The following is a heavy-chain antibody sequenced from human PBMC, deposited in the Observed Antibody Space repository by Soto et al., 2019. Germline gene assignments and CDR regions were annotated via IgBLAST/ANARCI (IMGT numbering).Heavy chain of an antibody. Sequence: SETLSLTCTVSGGSISSGDYYWSWIRQPPGKGLEWIGYIYYSGSTYYNPSLKSRVTISVDTSKNQFSLKLSSVTAADTAVYYCARGTLIYYGMDVWGQGTTVTVSS. CDR1: GGSISSGDYY. CDR3: ARGTLIYYGMDV. D-gene: IGHD2-8*01. J-gene: IGHJ6*02. V-gene: IGHV4-30-4*01. CDR2: IYYSGST.